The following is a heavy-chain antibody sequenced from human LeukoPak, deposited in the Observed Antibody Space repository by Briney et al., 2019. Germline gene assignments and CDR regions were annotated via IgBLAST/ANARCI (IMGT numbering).Heavy chain of an antibody. V-gene: IGHV3-64*02. CDR2: ISSNGGST. Sequence: GGSLRLSCAASGSTFSSYAMHWVRQAPGKGLEYVSAISSNGGSTYYADSVKGRFTISRDNSKNTLYLQMGSLRAEDMAVYYCARGYCSGGSCPLDYWGQGTLVTVSS. CDR3: ARGYCSGGSCPLDY. D-gene: IGHD2-15*01. CDR1: GSTFSSYA. J-gene: IGHJ4*02.